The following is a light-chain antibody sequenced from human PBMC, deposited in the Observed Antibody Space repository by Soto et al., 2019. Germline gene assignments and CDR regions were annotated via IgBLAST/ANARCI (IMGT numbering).Light chain of an antibody. CDR3: ATWDDRLRAYV. Sequence: QSVLTQPPSASGTPGQRVTISCSGSSSNIGTYYVDWYQQLPGTAPKLLIHRNGQRPSGVPDRFSGSKSGTSAPLAISGLPSEDEADYYCATWDDRLRAYVIGAGTKV. CDR1: SSNIGTYY. CDR2: RNG. V-gene: IGLV1-47*01. J-gene: IGLJ1*01.